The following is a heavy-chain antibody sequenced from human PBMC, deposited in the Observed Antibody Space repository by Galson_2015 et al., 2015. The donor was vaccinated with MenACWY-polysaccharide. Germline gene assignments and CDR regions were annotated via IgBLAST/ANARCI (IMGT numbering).Heavy chain of an antibody. Sequence: SLRLSCAASGFTFSNSWLTWVRQAPGKGLEWVANIKKDGSEKYYVDSVKGRFTISRDNALYLQMYSLRAEDTAVYFCARGHYGMDVWGQGTTITVS. V-gene: IGHV3-7*01. CDR2: IKKDGSEK. CDR3: ARGHYGMDV. CDR1: GFTFSNSW. J-gene: IGHJ6*02.